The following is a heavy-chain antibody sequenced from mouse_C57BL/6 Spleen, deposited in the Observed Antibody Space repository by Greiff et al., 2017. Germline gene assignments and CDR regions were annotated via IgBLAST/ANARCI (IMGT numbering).Heavy chain of an antibody. Sequence: EVKLVESEGGLVQPGSSMKLSCTASGFTFSDYYMAWVRQVPEKGLEWVANINYDGSSTYYLDSLKSRFIISRDNAKNILYLQMSSLKSEDTATYYCARERGKSWYFDVWGTGTTVTVSS. D-gene: IGHD2-1*01. CDR2: INYDGSST. CDR3: ARERGKSWYFDV. CDR1: GFTFSDYY. V-gene: IGHV5-16*01. J-gene: IGHJ1*03.